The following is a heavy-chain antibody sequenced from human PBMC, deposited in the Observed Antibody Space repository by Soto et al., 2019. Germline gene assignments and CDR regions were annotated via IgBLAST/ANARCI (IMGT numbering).Heavy chain of an antibody. V-gene: IGHV3-30*18. CDR2: ISYDGSNK. Sequence: QVQLVESGGGVVQPGRSLRLSCAASGFTFSSYGMHWVRQAPGKGLEWVAVISYDGSNKYYADSVKGRFTISRDNYTNTLYLQMNSLRAEDTAVYYCAKGYCSSTSCLYYYYYYMDVWGKGTTVTVSS. J-gene: IGHJ6*03. CDR3: AKGYCSSTSCLYYYYYYMDV. D-gene: IGHD2-2*01. CDR1: GFTFSSYG.